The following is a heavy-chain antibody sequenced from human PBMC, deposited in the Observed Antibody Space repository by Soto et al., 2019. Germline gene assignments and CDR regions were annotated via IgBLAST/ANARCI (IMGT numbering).Heavy chain of an antibody. V-gene: IGHV4-4*02. J-gene: IGHJ6*03. D-gene: IGHD1-1*01. Sequence: SEPLSLTCTVSGGSISSSNWWSWVRQPPGKGLEWIGEIYHSGSTNYNPSLKSRVTISVDKSKNQFSLKLSSVTAADTAVYYCARTTFYYYYYMDVWGKGTTVTVSS. CDR2: IYHSGST. CDR1: GGSISSSNW. CDR3: ARTTFYYYYYMDV.